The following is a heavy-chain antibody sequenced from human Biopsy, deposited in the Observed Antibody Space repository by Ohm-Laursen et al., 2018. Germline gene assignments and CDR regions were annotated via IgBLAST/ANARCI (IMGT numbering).Heavy chain of an antibody. V-gene: IGHV4-61*01. CDR1: GGSVGSGTFH. Sequence: GTLSLTCSVSGGSVGSGTFHWGWIRQPPGKGLEWIGHVYYTGNTNYNPSLKSRVTISMDMSKNQFSLRLSSVTAADTAPYFCARHFYDNFGPTPFDAFDLWGQGTLVTVSA. CDR3: ARHFYDNFGPTPFDAFDL. D-gene: IGHD3-22*01. J-gene: IGHJ3*01. CDR2: VYYTGNT.